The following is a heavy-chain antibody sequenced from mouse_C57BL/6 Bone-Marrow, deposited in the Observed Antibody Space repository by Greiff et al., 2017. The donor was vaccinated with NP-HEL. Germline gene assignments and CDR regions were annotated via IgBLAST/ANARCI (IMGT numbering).Heavy chain of an antibody. CDR1: GYTFTSYG. D-gene: IGHD1-1*01. CDR2: IYPRSGNT. V-gene: IGHV1-81*01. Sequence: VQLQQSGAELARPGAAVKLSCKASGYTFTSYGISWVRQRTGQGLEWIGEIYPRSGNTYYNEKFKGKATLTADKSSSTAYMELRSLTSEDSAVYFCARKIRSREGYWGQGTSVTVSS. CDR3: ARKIRSREGY. J-gene: IGHJ4*01.